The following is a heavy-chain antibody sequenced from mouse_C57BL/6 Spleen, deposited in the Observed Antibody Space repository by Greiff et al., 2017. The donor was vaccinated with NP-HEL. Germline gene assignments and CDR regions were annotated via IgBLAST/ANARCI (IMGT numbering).Heavy chain of an antibody. Sequence: QVQLQQSGAELVRPGASVKLSCKASGYTFTDYYINWVKQRPGQGLEWIARIYPGSGNTYYNEKFKGKATLTAEKSSSTAYMQLSSLTSEDSAVYFCARSTHYYGSPFDYWGQGTTLTVSS. D-gene: IGHD1-1*01. V-gene: IGHV1-76*01. CDR1: GYTFTDYY. CDR3: ARSTHYYGSPFDY. CDR2: IYPGSGNT. J-gene: IGHJ2*01.